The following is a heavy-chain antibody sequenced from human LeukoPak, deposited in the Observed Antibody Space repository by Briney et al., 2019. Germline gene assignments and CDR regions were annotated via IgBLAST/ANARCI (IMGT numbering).Heavy chain of an antibody. V-gene: IGHV3-23*01. D-gene: IGHD5-24*01. CDR2: ISGSGGST. J-gene: IGHJ4*02. CDR1: GFTFSSYA. Sequence: PGGSLRLSCAASGFTFSSYAMSWVRQAPGKGLEWVSAISGSGGSTYYADSVKGRFTISRDNSKNTLYLQTNSLRAEDTAVYYCAKAYYGYNDGYFDYRGQGTLVSVSS. CDR3: AKAYYGYNDGYFDY.